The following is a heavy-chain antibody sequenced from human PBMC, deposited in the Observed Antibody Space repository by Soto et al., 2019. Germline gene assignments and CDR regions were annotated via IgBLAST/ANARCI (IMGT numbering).Heavy chain of an antibody. CDR1: GVTFTSSA. CDR2: IVVGSGNT. CDR3: AAEGTVTTGMDV. Sequence: SVKVSCKDSGVTFTSSARQWARQARGQRLEWIGWIVVGSGNTNYAQKFQERVTITRDMSTSTAYMELSSLRSEDTAVYYCAAEGTVTTGMDVWGQGTTVTVSS. D-gene: IGHD4-17*01. J-gene: IGHJ6*02. V-gene: IGHV1-58*02.